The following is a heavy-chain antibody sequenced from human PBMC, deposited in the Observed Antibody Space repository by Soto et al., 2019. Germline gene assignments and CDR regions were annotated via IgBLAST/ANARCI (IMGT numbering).Heavy chain of an antibody. V-gene: IGHV3-48*01. CDR3: ARGRDGYNYVGGFDY. Sequence: VGSLRLSCAASGFTFSSYSMNWVRHAPGKGLEWVSYISSSSSTIYYADSVKGRFTISRDNSKNTLYLQMNSLRAEDTAVYYCARGRDGYNYVGGFDYWGQGTLVTVSS. D-gene: IGHD5-12*01. CDR2: ISSSSSTI. J-gene: IGHJ4*02. CDR1: GFTFSSYS.